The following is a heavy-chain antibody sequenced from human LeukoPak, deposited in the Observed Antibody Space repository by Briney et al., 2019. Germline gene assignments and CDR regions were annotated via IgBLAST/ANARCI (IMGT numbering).Heavy chain of an antibody. J-gene: IGHJ4*02. Sequence: SETLSLTCNVSGDSISSGDHYWTWIRQTPGKGPQWVGHIFYKGSTYYNPSLESRLKVSIDTSKKQFSLTLCSVTAADTAVYYCARMAISGMCLDFWGQGTSVTVSS. V-gene: IGHV4-30-4*08. CDR1: GDSISSGDHY. D-gene: IGHD3-10*01. CDR3: ARMAISGMCLDF. CDR2: IFYKGST.